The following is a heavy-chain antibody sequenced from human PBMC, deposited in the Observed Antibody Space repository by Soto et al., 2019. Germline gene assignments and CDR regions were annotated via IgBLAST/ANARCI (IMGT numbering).Heavy chain of an antibody. V-gene: IGHV4-38-2*01. J-gene: IGHJ4*02. CDR2: TYYGASS. D-gene: IGHD6-13*01. CDR3: VRVAGSASWYETDS. Sequence: SETLSLTCAVSGYSISSGYYWGWIRQPPGRGLEWLGTTYYGASSYYNPSLRSRITILLDASTNQLSLKLSSVTAADTAVYFCVRVAGSASWYETDSWGQGILVTVSS. CDR1: GYSISSGYY.